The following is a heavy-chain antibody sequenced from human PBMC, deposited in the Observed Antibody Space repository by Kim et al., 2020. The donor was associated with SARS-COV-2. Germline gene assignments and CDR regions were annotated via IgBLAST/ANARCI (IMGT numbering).Heavy chain of an antibody. CDR2: ISYDGSNK. CDR1: GFTFSNYG. CDR3: AKGDGFFDWGRGGVGY. D-gene: IGHD3-9*01. J-gene: IGHJ4*02. Sequence: GGSLRLSCAASGFTFSNYGMHWVRQAPGKGLEWVAVISYDGSNKYYVDSVKGRFTISRDNSKNTLYLQMNSLRAEDTAVYYCAKGDGFFDWGRGGVGYWGQGTLVTVSS. V-gene: IGHV3-30*18.